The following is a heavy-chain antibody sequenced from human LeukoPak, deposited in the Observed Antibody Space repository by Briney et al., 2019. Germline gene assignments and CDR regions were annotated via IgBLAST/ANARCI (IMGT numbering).Heavy chain of an antibody. CDR2: IRSKAYGGTT. CDR1: GFTFGDYA. V-gene: IGHV3-49*03. Sequence: PGGSLRLSCTAYGFTFGDYAMSWFRQAPGKGLEWVGFIRSKAYGGTTEYAASVKGRFAISRDDSKSIAYLQMNSLKAEDSAVYYCTLWFGELRGLYYFDYWGQGTLVTVSS. D-gene: IGHD3-10*01. CDR3: TLWFGELRGLYYFDY. J-gene: IGHJ4*02.